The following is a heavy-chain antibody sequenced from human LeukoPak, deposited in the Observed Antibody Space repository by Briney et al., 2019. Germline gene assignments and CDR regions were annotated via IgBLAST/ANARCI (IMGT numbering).Heavy chain of an antibody. CDR1: GFTFSSYS. V-gene: IGHV3-21*01. CDR2: ISSSSSYI. D-gene: IGHD4-17*01. Sequence: GGSLRLSCAASGFTFSSYSMNWVRQAPGKGLEWVSSISSSSSYIYYADSVRGRFTISRDNAKNSLYLQMNSLRAEDTAVYYCARDRYYGDYPELVDYWGQGTLVTVSS. J-gene: IGHJ4*02. CDR3: ARDRYYGDYPELVDY.